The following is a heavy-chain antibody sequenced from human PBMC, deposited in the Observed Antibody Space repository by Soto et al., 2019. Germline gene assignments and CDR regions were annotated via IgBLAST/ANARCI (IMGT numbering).Heavy chain of an antibody. J-gene: IGHJ4*02. CDR1: GGTFSSYT. D-gene: IGHD3-22*01. CDR3: AREEELYYDNYYFDY. Sequence: QVQLVQSGAEVKKPGSSVKVSCKASGGTFSSYTISWVRQAPGQGLEWMGRILPILGIANYAQKFPGRVTITADKSTSTAYMELSSLRSEDTAVYYCAREEELYYDNYYFDYWGQGTLVTVSS. CDR2: ILPILGIA. V-gene: IGHV1-69*08.